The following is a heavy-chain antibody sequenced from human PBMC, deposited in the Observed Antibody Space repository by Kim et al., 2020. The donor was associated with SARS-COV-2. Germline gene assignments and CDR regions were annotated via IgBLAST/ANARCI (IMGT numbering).Heavy chain of an antibody. V-gene: IGHV1-69*13. CDR1: GGTFSSYA. CDR2: IIPIFGTA. J-gene: IGHJ2*01. Sequence: SVKVSCKASGGTFSSYAISWVRQAPGQGLEWMGGIIPIFGTANYAQKFQGRVTITADESTSTAYMELSSLRSEDTAVYYCARAVAGRWGSGYFDLWGRGTLVTVSS. CDR3: ARAVAGRWGSGYFDL. D-gene: IGHD6-19*01.